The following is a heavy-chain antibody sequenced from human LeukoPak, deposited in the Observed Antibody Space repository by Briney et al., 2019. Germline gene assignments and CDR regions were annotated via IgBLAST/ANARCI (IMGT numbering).Heavy chain of an antibody. J-gene: IGHJ4*02. Sequence: SETLSLTCTVSGGSISSYYWSWIRQPPGKGLEWIGYIYYSGSTNYNPSLKSRVTISVDTSKNQFSLKLSSVTAADTAVYYCASSSTGTPTEFDYWGQGTLVTVSS. D-gene: IGHD1-1*01. CDR2: IYYSGST. CDR1: GGSISSYY. V-gene: IGHV4-59*12. CDR3: ASSSTGTPTEFDY.